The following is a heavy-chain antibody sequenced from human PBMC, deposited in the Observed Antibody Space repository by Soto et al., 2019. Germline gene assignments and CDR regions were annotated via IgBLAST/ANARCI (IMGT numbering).Heavy chain of an antibody. CDR3: VREPHFSVGNCYLSSFDY. D-gene: IGHD2-15*01. Sequence: PGGSLRLSCAVSGFTFSTYAMHWVRQAPVRGLEWVAVISDDGNKRYYADSVKGRFTVSRDSSKNTLYLQLNSLRLEDTAVYYCVREPHFSVGNCYLSSFDYCGRATLVTVSS. J-gene: IGHJ4*02. CDR1: GFTFSTYA. V-gene: IGHV3-30-3*01. CDR2: ISDDGNKR.